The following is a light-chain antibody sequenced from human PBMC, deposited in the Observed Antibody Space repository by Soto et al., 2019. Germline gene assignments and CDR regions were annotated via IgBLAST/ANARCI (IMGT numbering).Light chain of an antibody. CDR2: EVT. J-gene: IGLJ1*01. CDR1: SSDIGSYDL. V-gene: IGLV2-23*02. Sequence: QSVLTQPASVSGSPGQSITISCTGTSSDIGSYDLVSWYQQHPGTAPKLIIYEVTKRPSGVSTRFSGCKSGNTASLTISGLQAVDEADYYCCSFADFTYVFGTGTKVTVL. CDR3: CSFADFTYV.